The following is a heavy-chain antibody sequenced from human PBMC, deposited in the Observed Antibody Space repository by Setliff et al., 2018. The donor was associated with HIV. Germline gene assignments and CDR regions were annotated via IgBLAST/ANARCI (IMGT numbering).Heavy chain of an antibody. V-gene: IGHV4-39*01. Sequence: SETLSLTCTVSGGSISSYYWGWVRQPPGKGLEWIGSLFFSGGTFYNSSLKSRLTISADTSKNQFSLRLTAVTAADTAVYYCARLGEYSSSTVPYFDYWGPGILVTVSS. CDR3: ARLGEYSSSTVPYFDY. J-gene: IGHJ4*02. D-gene: IGHD6-6*01. CDR2: LFFSGGT. CDR1: GGSISSYY.